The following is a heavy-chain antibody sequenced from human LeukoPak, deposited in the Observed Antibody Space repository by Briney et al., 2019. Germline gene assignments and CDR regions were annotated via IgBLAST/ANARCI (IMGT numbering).Heavy chain of an antibody. J-gene: IGHJ4*02. CDR3: ATRSTGVAATFDS. D-gene: IGHD2-15*01. CDR2: MYFSGST. CDR1: GGSVRSSSYY. V-gene: IGHV4-39*07. Sequence: SETLSLTCTVSGGSVRSSSYYWGWIRQPPGKGLEWIGSMYFSGSTYYKPSLKSRVTISVDTSKNQFSLKLSSVTAADTAVYYCATRSTGVAATFDSWGQGALVTVSS.